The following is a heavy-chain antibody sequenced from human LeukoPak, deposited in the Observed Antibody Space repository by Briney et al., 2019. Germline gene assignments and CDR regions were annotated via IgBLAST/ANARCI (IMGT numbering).Heavy chain of an antibody. CDR3: ARGEGSGSYMSYFDY. CDR1: GGSLSGYY. V-gene: IGHV4-34*01. J-gene: IGHJ4*02. CDR2: INHSGST. Sequence: SETLSLTCAVYGGSLSGYYWSWIRQPPGKGLEWIGEINHSGSTNYNPSLESRVTISEDMSKNQFSLKLSSVTAADTAFYYCARGEGSGSYMSYFDYWGQGALVTVSS. D-gene: IGHD3-10*01.